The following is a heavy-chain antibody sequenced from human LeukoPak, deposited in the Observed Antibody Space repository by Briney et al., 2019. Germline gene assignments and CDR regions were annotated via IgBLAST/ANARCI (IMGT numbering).Heavy chain of an antibody. CDR2: IYHSGST. CDR1: GGSISSSNW. CDR3: ARGRDYYGSGSYSGNWFDP. D-gene: IGHD3-10*01. J-gene: IGHJ5*02. V-gene: IGHV4-4*02. Sequence: SETPSLTCAVSGGSISSSNWWSWVRQPPGKGLEWIGEIYHSGSTNYNPSLKSRVTISVDKSKNQFSLKLSSVTAADTAVYYCARGRDYYGSGSYSGNWFDPWGQGTLVTVSS.